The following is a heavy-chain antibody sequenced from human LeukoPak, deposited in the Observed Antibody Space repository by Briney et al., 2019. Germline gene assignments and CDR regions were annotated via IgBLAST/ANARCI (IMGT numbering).Heavy chain of an antibody. CDR3: ARIRYCDGISCYYIDY. CDR2: IDPNTGDS. V-gene: IGHV1-2*02. J-gene: IGHJ4*02. CDR1: EYTFTGYY. D-gene: IGHD2-2*01. Sequence: ASVKVSCKASEYTFTGYYIHWVRQAPGQGLEWMGWIDPNTGDSNYVQKFQGRVTMTRDTSISTAYMELSRLRSDDTAFYYCARIRYCDGISCYYIDYWGQGTLVTVSS.